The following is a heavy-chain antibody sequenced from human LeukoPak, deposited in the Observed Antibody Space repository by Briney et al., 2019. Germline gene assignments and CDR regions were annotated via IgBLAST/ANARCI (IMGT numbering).Heavy chain of an antibody. J-gene: IGHJ4*02. Sequence: SETVSLTCTVSGGSISSSSYYWGWIRQPPGKGLEWIGSIYYSGSTFYNPSLKSRVTISVDTSKNQFSLKLTSVTAADTAVYYCERLELGASYYFDFWGQGTLVTVSS. CDR2: IYYSGST. V-gene: IGHV4-39*01. CDR3: ERLELGASYYFDF. D-gene: IGHD1-26*01. CDR1: GGSISSSSYY.